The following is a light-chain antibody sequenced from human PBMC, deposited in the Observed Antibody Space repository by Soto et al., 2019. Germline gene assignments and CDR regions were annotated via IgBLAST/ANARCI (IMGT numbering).Light chain of an antibody. CDR2: LNSDGSH. CDR1: SGHSSYA. Sequence: QPVLTQSPSASASLGASVTLTCTLSSGHSSYAIEWHQQQPGKGPRYLMKLNSDGSHSTGDGIPDRFSGSSSGAERYLTISSLQSEDEADYYCQTWGTGIQVFGGGTKLTVL. J-gene: IGLJ3*02. V-gene: IGLV4-69*01. CDR3: QTWGTGIQV.